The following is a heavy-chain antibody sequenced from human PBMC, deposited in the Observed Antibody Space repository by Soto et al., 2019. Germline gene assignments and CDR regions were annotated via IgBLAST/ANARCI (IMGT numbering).Heavy chain of an antibody. V-gene: IGHV3-23*01. CDR2: ISGSGSST. J-gene: IGHJ6*02. CDR1: GFTFSIYA. CDR3: AKVVKYDVLTGYYKGPDYYGMDV. Sequence: PGGSLRLSCAASGFTFSIYAMNWVRQAPGKGLEWVSLISGSGSSTHYADSVEGRFTISRDNSKNTLYLEMDSLRAEDTAVYYCAKVVKYDVLTGYYKGPDYYGMDVWGQGTTVTVCS. D-gene: IGHD3-9*01.